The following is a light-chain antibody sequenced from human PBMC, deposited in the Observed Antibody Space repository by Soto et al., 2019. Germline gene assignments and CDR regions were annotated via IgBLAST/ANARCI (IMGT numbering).Light chain of an antibody. Sequence: DIHITHSPSTLSSCVGDRVTITCRASQSIGRFLAWYQHQSGKAPKLLIYDASTLESGVPSRFSGTGSGTEFTFSITSLQTEDFGTYYCQQCYMGWTFGQGTKVDIK. CDR3: QQCYMGWT. J-gene: IGKJ1*01. V-gene: IGKV1-5*01. CDR1: QSIGRF. CDR2: DAS.